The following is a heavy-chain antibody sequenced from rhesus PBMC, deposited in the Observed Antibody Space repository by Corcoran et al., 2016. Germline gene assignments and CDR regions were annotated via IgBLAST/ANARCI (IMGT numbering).Heavy chain of an antibody. CDR2: ISITGKTI. CDR1: GFTFGDYA. J-gene: IGHJ4*01. Sequence: EAQLVESGGGLVQPGGSLRLSCAASGFTFGDYAMHWVRQAPGKGLEWVSTISITGKTIAYVDFAKGRFTVSRDNAKNSLSLQMNSLRAEDTAVYYCVIEDYGRDWGQGVLVSVSS. V-gene: IGHV3-7*01. D-gene: IGHD4-29*01. CDR3: VIEDYGRD.